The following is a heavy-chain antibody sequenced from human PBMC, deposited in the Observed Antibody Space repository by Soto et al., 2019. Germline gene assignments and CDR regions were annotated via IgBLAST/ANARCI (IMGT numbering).Heavy chain of an antibody. CDR3: ARGVVVAATDAFDI. CDR2: IYYSGST. J-gene: IGHJ3*02. D-gene: IGHD2-15*01. CDR1: GGSISIYY. V-gene: IGHV4-59*01. Sequence: PSETLSLTCTVSGGSISIYYWSWIRQPPGKGLEWIGYIYYSGSTNYNPSLKSRVTISVDTSKNQFSLKLSSVTAADTAVYYCARGVVVAATDAFDIWGQGTMVTVSS.